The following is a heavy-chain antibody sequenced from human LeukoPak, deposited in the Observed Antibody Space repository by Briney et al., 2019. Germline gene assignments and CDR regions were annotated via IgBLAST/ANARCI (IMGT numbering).Heavy chain of an antibody. CDR3: ARDSGYASDY. J-gene: IGHJ4*02. D-gene: IGHD5-12*01. Sequence: KSSQTLSLTCTVSGGSISSGGYSWSWIRQHPGTVLEWIGYIYYSGTTYYNPSLKSRVTISVDTSKNQFSLKLSSVTAADTAVYYCARDSGYASDYWGQGTLVTVSS. V-gene: IGHV4-31*03. CDR2: IYYSGTT. CDR1: GGSISSGGYS.